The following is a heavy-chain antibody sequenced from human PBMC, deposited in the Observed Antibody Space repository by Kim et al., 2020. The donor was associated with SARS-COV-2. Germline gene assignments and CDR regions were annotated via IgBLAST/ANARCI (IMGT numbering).Heavy chain of an antibody. J-gene: IGHJ4*02. CDR3: ARDHSLDC. Sequence: NSNTTEYAASVKGRFTISRDDSKNSLYLQMNSLKAEDTAVYYCARDHSLDCWGRGTLVTVSS. V-gene: IGHV3-72*01. CDR2: NSNTT.